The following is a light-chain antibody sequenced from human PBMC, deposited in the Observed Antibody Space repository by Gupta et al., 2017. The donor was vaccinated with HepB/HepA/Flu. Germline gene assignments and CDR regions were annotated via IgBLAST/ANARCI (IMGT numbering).Light chain of an antibody. Sequence: EIVMTQSPATLSVSPGERATLSCRASQSVSSNLAWYQQKPGQAPRPLIYGASTRFTGTPARFSGSGSGTEFTLTISSLQSEDFATYYCQHYSNWPPWTFGQGTKVEIK. CDR1: QSVSSN. CDR3: QHYSNWPPWT. CDR2: GAS. J-gene: IGKJ1*01. V-gene: IGKV3-15*01.